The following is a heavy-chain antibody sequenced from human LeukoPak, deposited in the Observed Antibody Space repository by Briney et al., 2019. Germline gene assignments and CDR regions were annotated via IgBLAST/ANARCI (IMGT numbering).Heavy chain of an antibody. J-gene: IGHJ3*02. CDR2: IRSKANSYAT. V-gene: IGHV3-73*01. CDR1: GFTFSGSA. D-gene: IGHD3-10*01. Sequence: PGGSLRLSCAASGFTFSGSAMHWVRQASGKGLEWVGRIRSKANSYATAYAASVKGRFTISRDDSKNTAYLQMNSLKTEDTAVYYCARAYYYGSGSPPTGIWGQGTMVTVSS. CDR3: ARAYYYGSGSPPTGI.